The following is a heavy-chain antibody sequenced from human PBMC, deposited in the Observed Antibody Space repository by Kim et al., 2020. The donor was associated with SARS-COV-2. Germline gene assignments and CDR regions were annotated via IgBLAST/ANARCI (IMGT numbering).Heavy chain of an antibody. Sequence: YAQKVQGRVTMTRDTSTSTVYMELSSLRSEDTAVYYCAICYYGETGYGMDVWGQGTTVTVSS. D-gene: IGHD3-10*01. CDR3: AICYYGETGYGMDV. J-gene: IGHJ6*02. V-gene: IGHV1-46*01.